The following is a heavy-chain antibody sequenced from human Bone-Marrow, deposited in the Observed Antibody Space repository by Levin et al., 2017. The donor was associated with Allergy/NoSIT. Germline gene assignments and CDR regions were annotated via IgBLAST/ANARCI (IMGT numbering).Heavy chain of an antibody. CDR1: GYTFFNYG. J-gene: IGHJ6*02. V-gene: IGHV1-18*01. D-gene: IGHD3-10*01. CDR3: ARGKRTYYGSESYFDVGRLDYHGLDV. CDR2: INTYNENT. Sequence: GESLKISCKASGYTFFNYGVTWVRRAPGQGLEWLGWINTYNENTDYAQKIQGRVTMTTDRSTSTVYMELRSLTSDDTAVYYGARGKRTYYGSESYFDVGRLDYHGLDVWGQGTTVTVSS.